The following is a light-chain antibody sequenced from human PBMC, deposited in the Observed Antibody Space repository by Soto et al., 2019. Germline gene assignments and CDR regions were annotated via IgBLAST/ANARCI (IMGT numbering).Light chain of an antibody. J-gene: IGLJ3*02. V-gene: IGLV4-60*02. CDR2: LEGSGSY. CDR3: ETWDTHTRV. Sequence: QSVLTQSSSASASLGSSVKLTCTLNSGHSTYTIAWHHQQPGKAPRYLMKLEGSGSYNKGSGVPDRFSGSSSGADRHLTISNLQFEDEADYYCETWDTHTRVFGGGTKLTVL. CDR1: SGHSTYT.